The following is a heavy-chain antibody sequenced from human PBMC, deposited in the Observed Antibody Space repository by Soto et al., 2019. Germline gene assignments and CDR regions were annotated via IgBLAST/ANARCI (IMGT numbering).Heavy chain of an antibody. CDR1: GGSISSYY. J-gene: IGHJ6*02. D-gene: IGHD6-6*01. CDR3: ARGREQLVLYGMDV. V-gene: IGHV4-59*01. CDR2: IYYSGST. Sequence: QVQLQESGPGLVKPSETLSLTCTVSGGSISSYYWSWIRQPPGKGLEWIGYIYYSGSTNYNPSLTSRVTISVDTSKNQFSLKLSSVTAADTAVYYCARGREQLVLYGMDVWGQGTTVTVSS.